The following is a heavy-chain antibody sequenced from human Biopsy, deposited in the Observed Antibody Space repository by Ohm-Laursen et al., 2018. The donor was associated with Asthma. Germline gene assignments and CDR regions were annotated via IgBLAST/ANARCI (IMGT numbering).Heavy chain of an antibody. Sequence: SLRLSCAAPGFSFDDCAMHWVRQAPGKGLEWVSSISWNSGNIDYAVSLKGRFTISRDNAKNSLYLQMNSLRAEDTAVYYCARTFHFWSPYHAEHYQLWGQGTLVTVPS. V-gene: IGHV3-9*01. CDR1: GFSFDDCA. J-gene: IGHJ1*01. D-gene: IGHD3-3*02. CDR3: ARTFHFWSPYHAEHYQL. CDR2: ISWNSGNI.